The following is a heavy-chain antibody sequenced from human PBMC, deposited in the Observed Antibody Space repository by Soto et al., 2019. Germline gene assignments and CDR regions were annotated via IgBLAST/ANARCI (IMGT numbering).Heavy chain of an antibody. Sequence: PSETLSLTCAVYGGSFSGYYWSWIRQPPGKGLEWIGEINHSGSTNYNPSLKSRVTISVDTSKNQFSLKLSSVTAADTAVYYCARAYGSGSYYNSYYFDYWGQGTLATVSS. J-gene: IGHJ4*02. V-gene: IGHV4-34*01. CDR3: ARAYGSGSYYNSYYFDY. CDR2: INHSGST. D-gene: IGHD3-10*01. CDR1: GGSFSGYY.